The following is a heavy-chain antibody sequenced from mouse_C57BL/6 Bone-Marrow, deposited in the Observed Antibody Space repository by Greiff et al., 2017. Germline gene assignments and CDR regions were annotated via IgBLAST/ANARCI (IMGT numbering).Heavy chain of an antibody. J-gene: IGHJ3*01. CDR1: GYSITSGYY. CDR3: ARVGGFLFAY. V-gene: IGHV3-6*01. CDR2: ISYDGSN. Sequence: EVHLVESGPGLVKPSQSLSLTCSVTGYSITSGYYWNWIRQFPGNKLEWMGYISYDGSNNYNPSLKNRISITRDTSTNQLFLKLNSVTTEDTATYCCARVGGFLFAYWGQGTLVTVSA.